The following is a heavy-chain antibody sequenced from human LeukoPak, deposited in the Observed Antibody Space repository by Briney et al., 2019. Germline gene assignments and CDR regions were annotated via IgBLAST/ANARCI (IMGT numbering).Heavy chain of an antibody. CDR2: IIPIFGTA. Sequence: SVKVSCKASGGTFSSYAISWVRQAPGQGLEWMGGIIPIFGTANYAQKFQGRVTTTTDESTSTAYMELSSLRSEDTAVYYCARDQSGSYSGIDYWGQGTLVTVSS. V-gene: IGHV1-69*05. J-gene: IGHJ4*02. D-gene: IGHD1-26*01. CDR3: ARDQSGSYSGIDY. CDR1: GGTFSSYA.